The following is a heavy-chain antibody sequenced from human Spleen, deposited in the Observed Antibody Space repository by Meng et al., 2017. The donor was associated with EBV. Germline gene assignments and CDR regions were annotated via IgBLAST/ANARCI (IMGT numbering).Heavy chain of an antibody. D-gene: IGHD2-8*02. CDR3: ARGAKSYGHWWFFDY. CDR1: GGTISSYI. Sequence: QVPLLQSAAEVQKPGSSVKVSCKASGGTISSYIITWVRQAHGQRLEWMGGIIPIFGTANYAQKFLGRVTITADESTTTAYMELSSLKSEDTAVYYCARGAKSYGHWWFFDYWGQGTLVTVSS. J-gene: IGHJ4*02. CDR2: IIPIFGTA. V-gene: IGHV1-69*01.